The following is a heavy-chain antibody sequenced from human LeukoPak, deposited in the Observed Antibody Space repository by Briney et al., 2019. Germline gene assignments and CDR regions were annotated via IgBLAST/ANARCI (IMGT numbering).Heavy chain of an antibody. J-gene: IGHJ6*03. Sequence: SETLSLTCTVSGYSISSGYYWGWIRQPPGKGLEWIGTIYQSGSTNYNPSLKSRVTMSVDTSKNQFSLKLSSVTAADTAVYYCARELGYYYDSSGYYYYYYYMDVWGKGTTVTVSS. CDR3: ARELGYYYDSSGYYYYYYYMDV. CDR1: GYSISSGYY. V-gene: IGHV4-38-2*02. CDR2: IYQSGST. D-gene: IGHD3-22*01.